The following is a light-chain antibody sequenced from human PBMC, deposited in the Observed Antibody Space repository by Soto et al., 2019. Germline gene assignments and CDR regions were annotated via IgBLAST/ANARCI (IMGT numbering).Light chain of an antibody. CDR1: QSVRSTS. CDR2: GAS. Sequence: DIVLTQSPGTLSLSPGERATLSCRASQSVRSTSLAWYQQKPGQAPRLLIYGASSRATGIPDRFSGGGSGTDFTLTISSLEPDDFAVYFCQQYSDWPITFGQGTRLEIK. CDR3: QQYSDWPIT. V-gene: IGKV3-20*01. J-gene: IGKJ5*01.